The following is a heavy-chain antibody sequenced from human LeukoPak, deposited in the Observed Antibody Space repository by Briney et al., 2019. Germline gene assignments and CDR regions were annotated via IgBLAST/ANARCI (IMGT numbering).Heavy chain of an antibody. D-gene: IGHD1-7*01. CDR3: AREKAGTATLGNY. CDR2: IYSGDST. CDR1: GLIVSSNY. J-gene: IGHJ4*02. Sequence: GGSLRLSCAASGLIVSSNYMSWVCQAPGKGLEWVSVIYSGDSTYYADSVKGRFTISRDNSKNTLHLQMNSLRAEDTAVYYCAREKAGTATLGNYWGQGTLVTVSS. V-gene: IGHV3-66*02.